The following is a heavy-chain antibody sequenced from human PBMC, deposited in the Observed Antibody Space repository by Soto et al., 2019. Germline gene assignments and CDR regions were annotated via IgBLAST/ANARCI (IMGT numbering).Heavy chain of an antibody. D-gene: IGHD3-10*01. CDR1: GFTVSSNY. Sequence: EVQLVESGGGLVQPGGSLRLSCAASGFTVSSNYMSWVRQAPGKGLEWVSVIYSGGSTYYEDSVKGRFTISRDNSKNTLYLQMNSLRAEDTAVYYCARGGVRGVIRYSMDVWGQGTTVTVSS. CDR2: IYSGGST. J-gene: IGHJ6*03. V-gene: IGHV3-66*01. CDR3: ARGGVRGVIRYSMDV.